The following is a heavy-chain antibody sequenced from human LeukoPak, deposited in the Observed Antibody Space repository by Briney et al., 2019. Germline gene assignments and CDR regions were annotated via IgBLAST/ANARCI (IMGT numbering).Heavy chain of an antibody. Sequence: ASVKVSCKASGYTFTSWYMHWVRQAPGQGLEWMGIINPNSGSTSYTQRFQGRVTMTRDTSTSTVYMELSTLRSEGTAVYYCARHPAYCGGDCWGQGTLVTVSS. V-gene: IGHV1-46*01. CDR1: GYTFTSWY. CDR2: INPNSGST. CDR3: ARHPAYCGGDC. D-gene: IGHD2-21*01. J-gene: IGHJ4*02.